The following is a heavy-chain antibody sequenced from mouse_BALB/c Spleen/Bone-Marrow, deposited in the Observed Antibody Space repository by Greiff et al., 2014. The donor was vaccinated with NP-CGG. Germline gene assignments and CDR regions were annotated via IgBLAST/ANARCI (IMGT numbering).Heavy chain of an antibody. Sequence: VKLVESGPGLVAPSQSLSITCTVSGFSLTSYGVHWVRQPPGKGLEWLGVICAGGSTNYNSALMSRLSISKDNSKSQVFLKMNSLQTDDTAMYYCARDGVYGSHYYAMDYWGQGTSVTVSS. CDR2: ICAGGST. CDR3: ARDGVYGSHYYAMDY. CDR1: GFSLTSYG. D-gene: IGHD1-1*02. J-gene: IGHJ4*01. V-gene: IGHV2-9*02.